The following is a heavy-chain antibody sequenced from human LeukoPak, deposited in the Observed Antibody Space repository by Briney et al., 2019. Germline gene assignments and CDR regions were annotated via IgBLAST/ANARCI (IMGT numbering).Heavy chain of an antibody. CDR1: GFTVSSNY. D-gene: IGHD2-2*01. CDR3: ARGAYQLLPYYYYYGMDV. Sequence: GGSLRLSCAASGFTVSSNYMSWVRQAPGKGLEWVSVIYSGGSTYYADSVKGRFTISRDNSKNTLYLQMNSLRAEDTAVYYCARGAYQLLPYYYYYGMDVWAKGPRSPSP. V-gene: IGHV3-66*01. J-gene: IGHJ6*02. CDR2: IYSGGST.